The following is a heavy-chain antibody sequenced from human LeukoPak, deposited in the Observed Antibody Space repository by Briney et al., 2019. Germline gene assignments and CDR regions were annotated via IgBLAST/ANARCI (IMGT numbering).Heavy chain of an antibody. CDR3: ARRYSGSYYFDY. D-gene: IGHD1-26*01. CDR1: GYTFTNNV. Sequence: GASVKVSCKASGYTFTNNVISWVRQAPGQGLEWMGWISAYNGNTNYAQKVQGRVTMTTDTSTSTAYMELRSLRSDDTAVYYCARRYSGSYYFDYWGQGTLVTVSS. V-gene: IGHV1-18*01. J-gene: IGHJ4*02. CDR2: ISAYNGNT.